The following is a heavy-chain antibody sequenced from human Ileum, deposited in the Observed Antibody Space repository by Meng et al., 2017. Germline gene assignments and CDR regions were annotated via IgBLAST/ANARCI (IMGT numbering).Heavy chain of an antibody. Sequence: EVPLMESVGGLVQPGGSLRLSCAASGFTFSGYWMHWFRQGTGKSLVWLSHINSDGTGTSYAESVRGRFTISRDNAKNTLYLQMNSLTVEDTAVYYCVRDGPNYFDQWGQGTLVTVSS. CDR3: VRDGPNYFDQ. V-gene: IGHV3-74*01. J-gene: IGHJ4*02. CDR1: GFTFSGYW. CDR2: INSDGTGT.